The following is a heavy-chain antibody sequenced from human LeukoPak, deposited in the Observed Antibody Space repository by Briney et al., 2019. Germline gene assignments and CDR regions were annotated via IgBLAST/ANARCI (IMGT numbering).Heavy chain of an antibody. V-gene: IGHV4-59*01. Sequence: SETLSLTCTVSGGSISSYYWSWIRQPPGKGLEWIGYIYYSGSTNYNPSLKSRVTISVDTSKNQFSLKLSSVTAADTAVYYCARDITMVRGANYYYYYGMDVWGQGTTVTVSS. D-gene: IGHD3-10*01. CDR3: ARDITMVRGANYYYYYGMDV. CDR2: IYYSGST. CDR1: GGSISSYY. J-gene: IGHJ6*02.